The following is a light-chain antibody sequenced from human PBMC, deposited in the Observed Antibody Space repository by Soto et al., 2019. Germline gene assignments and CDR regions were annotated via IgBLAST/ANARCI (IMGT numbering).Light chain of an antibody. CDR2: GAS. CDR1: QSVNNN. J-gene: IGKJ2*01. CDR3: QQSNNWPYT. V-gene: IGKV3-15*01. Sequence: EIVLTQSPGTLSLSPGERATLSCRASQSVNNNYLAWYQQKPGQPPRLLIYGASSRATGLPARFSGSGSGTDFTLTISSLQSEDFAVYYCQQSNNWPYTFGQGTKLEIK.